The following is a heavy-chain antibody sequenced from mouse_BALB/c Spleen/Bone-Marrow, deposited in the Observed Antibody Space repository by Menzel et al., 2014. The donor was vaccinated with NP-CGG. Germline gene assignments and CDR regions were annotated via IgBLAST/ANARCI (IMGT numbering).Heavy chain of an antibody. CDR3: ARYLGGTMDY. Sequence: VQLQESGPSLAQPSQSLSITCTVSGFSLTTYGVHWVRQSPGKGLEWLGVIWRGGSTDYNAAFMSRLSITKDNSKSQVFFKMNSLQADDTAIYYCARYLGGTMDYWGQGTSVTVSS. CDR2: IWRGGST. CDR1: GFSLTTYG. J-gene: IGHJ4*01. D-gene: IGHD2-12*01. V-gene: IGHV2-5-1*01.